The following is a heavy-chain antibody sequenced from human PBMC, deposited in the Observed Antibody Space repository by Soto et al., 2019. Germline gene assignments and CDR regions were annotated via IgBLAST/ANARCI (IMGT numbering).Heavy chain of an antibody. CDR1: GGSFSGYY. CDR2: INHSGST. J-gene: IGHJ3*02. D-gene: IGHD2-15*01. V-gene: IGHV4-34*01. CDR3: ARESSSRAGNIVVVVAATGSGAFDI. Sequence: QVQLQQWGAGLLKPSETLSLTCAVYGGSFSGYYWSWIRQPPGKGLEWMGEINHSGSTNYNPSLKSRVTISVDTSKNQFSLKLSSVTAADTAVYYCARESSSRAGNIVVVVAATGSGAFDIWGQGTMVTVSS.